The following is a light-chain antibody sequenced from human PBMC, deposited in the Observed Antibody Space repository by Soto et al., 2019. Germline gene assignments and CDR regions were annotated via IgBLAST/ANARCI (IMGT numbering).Light chain of an antibody. V-gene: IGKV3-15*01. Sequence: EIVMTQSPANLSVSPGAGATLSCRASQGIGSTLAWYQQKPGQTPRLLIYGASSMATGVPSRFSGSASGTEFTLTITSLQSEDFAVYYCQHYANWPLTFGGGTKVESK. CDR2: GAS. CDR3: QHYANWPLT. CDR1: QGIGST. J-gene: IGKJ4*01.